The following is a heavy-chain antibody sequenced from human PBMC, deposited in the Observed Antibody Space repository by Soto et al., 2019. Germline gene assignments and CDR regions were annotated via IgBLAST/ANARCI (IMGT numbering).Heavy chain of an antibody. V-gene: IGHV4-4*02. CDR3: ARARATIAAAAIFDC. CDR2: VYRTGST. D-gene: IGHD6-13*01. J-gene: IGHJ4*02. CDR1: GGSISTSNW. Sequence: QVQLQESGPGLVKPSGTLSLTCAVSGGSISTSNWWSWVRQPPGKGLEWIGEVYRTGSTNYIPSLESRLTISVGKSTNPFSLKLTSVTAADTAVYYCARARATIAAAAIFDCWGQGTLVTVSS.